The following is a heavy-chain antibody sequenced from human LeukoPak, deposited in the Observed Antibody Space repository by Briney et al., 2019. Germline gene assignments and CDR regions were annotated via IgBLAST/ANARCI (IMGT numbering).Heavy chain of an antibody. V-gene: IGHV3-30*19. CDR3: ARDFGYCSSTSCYLRWVLDY. Sequence: GGSLRLSCAASRFTFSNYAMHWVRQTLGKGLEWVAVIWYDGSSQYYADSAKGRFTISRDNSKNTLYLQMNSLRAEDTAVYYCARDFGYCSSTSCYLRWVLDYWGQGTLVTVSS. D-gene: IGHD2-2*01. CDR1: RFTFSNYA. CDR2: IWYDGSSQ. J-gene: IGHJ4*02.